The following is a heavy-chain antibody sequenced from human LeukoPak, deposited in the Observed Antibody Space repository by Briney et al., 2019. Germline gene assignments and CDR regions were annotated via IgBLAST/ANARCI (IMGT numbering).Heavy chain of an antibody. D-gene: IGHD3-22*01. V-gene: IGHV4-59*08. CDR1: GGALSGYY. Sequence: LETLSLTCTVSGGALSGYYWGWIRQPPGKGLGWSGYIYYSGSTNYNPSLTSRVTISVDTSKNQFSLKLSSVTAADTAVYSCASQGSYSYPSNGYYLEYWGQGTLVTVSS. CDR3: ASQGSYSYPSNGYYLEY. J-gene: IGHJ4*02. CDR2: IYYSGST.